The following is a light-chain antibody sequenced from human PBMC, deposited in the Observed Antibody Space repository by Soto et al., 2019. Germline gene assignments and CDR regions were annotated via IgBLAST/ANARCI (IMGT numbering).Light chain of an antibody. CDR1: QVISPL. CDR3: PQFYHYPFS. V-gene: IGKV1D-13*01. J-gene: IGKJ4*01. Sequence: SLSGSVGDRVTITCRASQVISPLFALYHQNPGKPPKLRIYDASSLESGVPSRVSGSGSETDFTLTISSLQPEHFATYDCPQFYHYPFSFGRAT. CDR2: DAS.